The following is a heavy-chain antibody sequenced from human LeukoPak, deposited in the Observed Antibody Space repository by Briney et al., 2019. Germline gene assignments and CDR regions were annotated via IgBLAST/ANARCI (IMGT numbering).Heavy chain of an antibody. V-gene: IGHV1-18*01. D-gene: IGHD4-23*01. CDR1: GYTFTNYG. J-gene: IGHJ4*02. CDR2: FSANNGNR. CDR3: ARQGYGGHSQGAADY. Sequence: ASVKVSCKASGYTFTNYGISWVRQAPGQGLEWMGWFSANNGNRNYAQKLQDRVSMTTDTSTSTAYMELRSLRSDDTAVYYCARQGYGGHSQGAADYWGQGTLVTVSS.